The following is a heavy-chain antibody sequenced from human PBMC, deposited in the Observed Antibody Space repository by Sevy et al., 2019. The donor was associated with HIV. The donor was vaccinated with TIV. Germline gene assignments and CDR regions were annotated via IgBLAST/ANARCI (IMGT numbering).Heavy chain of an antibody. CDR1: GYSSTGFY. CDR2: INPNNGDA. V-gene: IGHV1-2*02. Sequence: ASVKVACKASGYSSTGFYIHWMRQAPGQGLEWMGWINPNNGDAKYAQKYQGRVTMTRDTSATTTYMELTSLRSDDTAMYYCVRGYFGSGSYRLLYWGQGAPVTVSS. J-gene: IGHJ4*02. D-gene: IGHD3-10*01. CDR3: VRGYFGSGSYRLLY.